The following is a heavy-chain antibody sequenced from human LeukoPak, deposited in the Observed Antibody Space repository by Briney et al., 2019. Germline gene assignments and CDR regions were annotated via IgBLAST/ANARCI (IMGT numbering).Heavy chain of an antibody. CDR1: GFTFSRSW. J-gene: IGHJ4*02. CDR2: IKEDGSEK. V-gene: IGHV3-7*01. Sequence: PGGSLRLSCAASGFTFSRSWMTWVRQAPGKGLEWVANIKEDGSEKNYVDSVKGRFTISRDNAKNSLYLQMNSLRVEDTAVYYCARDRAYNTFDYWGQGTLASVSS. CDR3: ARDRAYNTFDY. D-gene: IGHD1-1*01.